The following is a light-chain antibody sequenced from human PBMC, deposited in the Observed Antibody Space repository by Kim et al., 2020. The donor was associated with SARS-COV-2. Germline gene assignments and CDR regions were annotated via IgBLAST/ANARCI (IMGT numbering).Light chain of an antibody. Sequence: SAGERATLSCRACQSVASSYLAWYQQKPGQAPWLLIYGTSSRATGIPDRFSGSGSGTDFTLTINRLEPEDFAVYFCQQYGSSPYTFGLGTKLEI. CDR1: QSVASSY. CDR2: GTS. CDR3: QQYGSSPYT. V-gene: IGKV3-20*01. J-gene: IGKJ2*01.